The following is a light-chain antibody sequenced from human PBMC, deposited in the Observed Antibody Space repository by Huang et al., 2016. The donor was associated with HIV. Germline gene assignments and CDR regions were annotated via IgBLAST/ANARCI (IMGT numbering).Light chain of an antibody. CDR2: KAS. Sequence: DIQMTQSPSTLSASVGDRVTITCRASQSISSWLAWYQQKPGKAPKLLIYKASSLESWVPSRFSGSGSGTEFTLTISSLQPYDFATYYCQQYNSYPYTFGQGTKLEIK. J-gene: IGKJ2*01. V-gene: IGKV1-5*03. CDR1: QSISSW. CDR3: QQYNSYPYT.